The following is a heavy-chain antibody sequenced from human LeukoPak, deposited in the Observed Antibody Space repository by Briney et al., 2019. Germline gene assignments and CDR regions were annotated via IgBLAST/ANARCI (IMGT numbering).Heavy chain of an antibody. Sequence: GGSLRLSCAASGFTVSSNYMSWVRQAPGKGLEWVSVIYSGGSTYYADSVKGRFTISRDNSKNTLYLQMNSLRAEGTAVYYCARGLAGDYPDYWGQGTLVTVSS. J-gene: IGHJ4*02. D-gene: IGHD4-17*01. CDR1: GFTVSSNY. CDR3: ARGLAGDYPDY. CDR2: IYSGGST. V-gene: IGHV3-53*01.